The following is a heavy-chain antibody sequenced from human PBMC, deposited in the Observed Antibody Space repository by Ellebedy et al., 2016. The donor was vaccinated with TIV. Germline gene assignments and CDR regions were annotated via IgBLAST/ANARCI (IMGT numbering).Heavy chain of an antibody. D-gene: IGHD3-22*01. CDR1: GYTLSELS. J-gene: IGHJ4*02. V-gene: IGHV1-24*01. CDR3: ATGYYYDSSTAFDY. CDR2: FDPEDGET. Sequence: ASVKVSCKVSGYTLSELSMHWVRQAPGKGLEWMGGFDPEDGETIYAQKFQGRVTMTEDTSTDTAYMELSSLRSEDTAVYYCATGYYYDSSTAFDYWGQGTLVTVSS.